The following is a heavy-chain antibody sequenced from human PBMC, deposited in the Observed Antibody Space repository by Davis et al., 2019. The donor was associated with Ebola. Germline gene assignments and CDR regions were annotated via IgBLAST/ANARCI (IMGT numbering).Heavy chain of an antibody. CDR2: TSSGGSTT. CDR3: AKARSSWTPFDY. J-gene: IGHJ4*02. D-gene: IGHD6-13*01. CDR1: GFIFNTYA. V-gene: IGHV3-23*01. Sequence: GGSLRLSCAASGFIFNTYAMTWVRQAPGRGLEWVSTTSSGGSTTYYADSVKGRFTISRDNSKNTLYLQMNRLRVDDTAVYYCAKARSSWTPFDYWGQGTLVTVSS.